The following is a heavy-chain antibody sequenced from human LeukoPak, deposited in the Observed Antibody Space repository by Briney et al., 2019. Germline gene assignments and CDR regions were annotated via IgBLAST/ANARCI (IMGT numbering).Heavy chain of an antibody. CDR2: IYYSGST. D-gene: IGHD2-15*01. CDR3: ARDIYGSFDY. J-gene: IGHJ4*02. V-gene: IGHV4-59*12. CDR1: GGSISGYS. Sequence: PSETLSLTCTVSGGSISGYSWSWIRQPPGKGLEWIGYIYYSGSTNYNPSLKSRVIISVDTSKNQFSLNLNSVTAADTAVYYCARDIYGSFDYWGQGTLVTVSS.